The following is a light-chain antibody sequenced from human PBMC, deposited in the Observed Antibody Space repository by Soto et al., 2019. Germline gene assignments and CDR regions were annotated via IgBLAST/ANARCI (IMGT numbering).Light chain of an antibody. CDR2: KAS. J-gene: IGKJ1*01. CDR3: QQYFRHAT. Sequence: DIQMTQSPSTLSASVGDSVTITCRASESIRSWVAWYQQTPGKAPKILINKASELEGGVPPRFSGSGSGTEFTLTISSLQPDDFATYYCQQYFRHATLGQGTKVDIK. CDR1: ESIRSW. V-gene: IGKV1-5*03.